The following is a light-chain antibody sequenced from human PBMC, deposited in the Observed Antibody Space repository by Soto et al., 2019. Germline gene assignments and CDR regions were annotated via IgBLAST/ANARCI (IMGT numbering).Light chain of an antibody. V-gene: IGKV1-27*01. Sequence: IQMTQSPSSLSASVGDRVTITCRASQGIGNYLAWYQHKPGKVPKLLIYGASTLQSRVPSRFSGGGSGTEFTLTISGLQIEDLATYYCQVYNNGPPGFGQGRLLEIK. CDR3: QVYNNGPPG. CDR1: QGIGNY. J-gene: IGKJ5*01. CDR2: GAS.